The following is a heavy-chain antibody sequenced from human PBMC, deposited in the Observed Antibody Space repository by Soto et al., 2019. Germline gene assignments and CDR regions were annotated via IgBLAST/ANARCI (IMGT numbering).Heavy chain of an antibody. J-gene: IGHJ4*02. CDR3: ARYCSGGSCYEGRSSLFDY. D-gene: IGHD2-15*01. V-gene: IGHV4-30-4*01. CDR2: IYYSGST. CDR1: GGSISSGDYY. Sequence: QVQLQESGPGLVKPSQTLSLTCTVSGGSISSGDYYWSWIRQPPGKGLEWIGYIYYSGSTYYNPSLKSRVTISVDTAKNQFSLKLSSVTAADTAVYYCARYCSGGSCYEGRSSLFDYWCQGTLVTVSS.